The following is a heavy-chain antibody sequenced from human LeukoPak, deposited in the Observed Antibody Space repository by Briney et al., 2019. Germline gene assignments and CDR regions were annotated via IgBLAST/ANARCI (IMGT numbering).Heavy chain of an antibody. V-gene: IGHV3-23*01. CDR1: GFTFNNYA. CDR2: ISGRGASK. Sequence: GGSLRLSCAVSGFTFNNYAMSWVRQAPGKGLGWVSGISGRGASKYYADSVKGRFTISRDNSKNTLYLQMNSLRAEDTAVYYCAKDGVGPHYGDCDYWGQGTLVTVSS. CDR3: AKDGVGPHYGDCDY. D-gene: IGHD4-17*01. J-gene: IGHJ4*02.